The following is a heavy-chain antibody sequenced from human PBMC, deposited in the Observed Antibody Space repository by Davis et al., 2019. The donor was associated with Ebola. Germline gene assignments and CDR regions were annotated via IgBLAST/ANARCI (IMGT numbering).Heavy chain of an antibody. Sequence: ASVKVSCKVSGYTLTELSMHWVRQAPGKGLEWMGGFDPEDGETIYAQKFQGRVTMTEDTSTDTAYMELSSLRSEDTAVHYCATYSGSYLYFDYWGQGTLVTVSS. CDR2: FDPEDGET. V-gene: IGHV1-24*01. D-gene: IGHD1-26*01. J-gene: IGHJ4*02. CDR1: GYTLTELS. CDR3: ATYSGSYLYFDY.